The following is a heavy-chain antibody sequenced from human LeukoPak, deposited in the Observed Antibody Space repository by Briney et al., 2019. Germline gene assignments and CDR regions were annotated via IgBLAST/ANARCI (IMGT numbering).Heavy chain of an antibody. CDR1: GGTFSSYA. CDR3: ARDLGITYYYYYMDV. Sequence: SVKVSCKASGGTFSSYAISWVRQAPGQGLEWMGGIIPIFGTANYAQKFQGRVTITADKSTSTAYMELSSLRSEDTAVYYCARDLGITYYYYYMDVWGKGTTVTVSS. J-gene: IGHJ6*03. D-gene: IGHD7-27*01. V-gene: IGHV1-69*06. CDR2: IIPIFGTA.